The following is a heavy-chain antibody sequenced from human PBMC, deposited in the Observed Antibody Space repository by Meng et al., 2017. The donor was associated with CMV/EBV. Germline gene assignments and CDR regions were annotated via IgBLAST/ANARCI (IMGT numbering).Heavy chain of an antibody. D-gene: IGHD3-3*01. CDR1: GFTFSSYA. V-gene: IGHV3-23*01. CDR3: AKDGGGVITIFGVANPTGGFDP. Sequence: GESLKISCAASGFTFSSYAMSWVRQAPGKGLEWVSAISGSGGSTYYADSVKVRFTISRDNSKNTLYLQMNSLRAEDTAVYYCAKDGGGVITIFGVANPTGGFDPWGQGTLVTVSS. J-gene: IGHJ5*02. CDR2: ISGSGGST.